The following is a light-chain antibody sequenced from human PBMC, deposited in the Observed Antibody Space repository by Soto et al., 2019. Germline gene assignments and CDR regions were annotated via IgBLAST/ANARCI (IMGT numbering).Light chain of an antibody. V-gene: IGKV3-11*01. CDR2: DAS. CDR1: QSVSSY. CDR3: QQRSNRPPT. J-gene: IGKJ5*01. Sequence: EIVLTQSPGTLSLSPGERATLSCRASQSVSSYLAWYQQKPGQPPRLLIYDASNRATGIPGRFSGSGSGTDFTLTISSLEPEDFAVYYCQQRSNRPPTFGQGTRLEIK.